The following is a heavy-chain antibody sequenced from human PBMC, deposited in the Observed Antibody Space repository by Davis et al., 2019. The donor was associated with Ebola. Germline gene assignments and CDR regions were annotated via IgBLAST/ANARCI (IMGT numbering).Heavy chain of an antibody. V-gene: IGHV4-31*03. J-gene: IGHJ4*02. D-gene: IGHD5-18*01. CDR2: IYYSGST. CDR3: ARGRRYSYGPPRY. CDR1: GGSISSSSYY. Sequence: SETLSLTCTVSGGSISSSSYYWSWIRQHPGKGLEWIGYIYYSGSTYYNPSLKSRVTISVDTSKNQFSLKLSSVTAADTAVYYCARGRRYSYGPPRYWGQGTLVTVSS.